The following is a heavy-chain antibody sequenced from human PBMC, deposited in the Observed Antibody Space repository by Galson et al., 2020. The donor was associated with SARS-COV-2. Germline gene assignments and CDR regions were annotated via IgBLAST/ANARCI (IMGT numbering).Heavy chain of an antibody. Sequence: SQTLSLTCTVSGGSISSGGYYWRWIRQHPGQGLEWIGYTYYSGSTYYNPSLKSRVTISVDTSKNQFSLKLSSVTAADTAVYYCAREARYYDSSGYSYGMDVWGQGTTVTVSS. CDR1: GGSISSGGYY. J-gene: IGHJ6*02. D-gene: IGHD3-22*01. CDR3: AREARYYDSSGYSYGMDV. V-gene: IGHV4-31*03. CDR2: TYYSGST.